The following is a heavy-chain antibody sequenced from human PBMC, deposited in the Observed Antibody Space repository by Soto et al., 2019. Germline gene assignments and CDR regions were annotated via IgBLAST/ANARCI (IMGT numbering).Heavy chain of an antibody. J-gene: IGHJ4*02. CDR2: IYYSGST. V-gene: IGHV4-59*01. D-gene: IGHD3-3*01. CDR3: SGDNFWSGFDY. Sequence: SETLSLTCTVSGGSISSYYWSWIRQPPGKGLEWIGYIYYSGSTNYNPSLKSRVTISVDTSKNQFSLKLSSVTAADTAVYYCSGDNFWSGFDYWGQGPLATVPS. CDR1: GGSISSYY.